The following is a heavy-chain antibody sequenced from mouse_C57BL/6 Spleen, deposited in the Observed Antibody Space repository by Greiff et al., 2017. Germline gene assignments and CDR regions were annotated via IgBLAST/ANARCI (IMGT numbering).Heavy chain of an antibody. V-gene: IGHV5-12*01. CDR2: ISNGGGST. CDR3: ARNYYDYDECYAMDY. Sequence: EVQLVESGGGLVQPGGSLKLSCAASGFTFSDYYMYWVRQTPEKRLEWVAYISNGGGSTYYPDTVKGRFTIARDNAKNTLYLQMSRLKSEDTAMYYCARNYYDYDECYAMDYWGQGTSVTVSS. CDR1: GFTFSDYY. D-gene: IGHD2-4*01. J-gene: IGHJ4*01.